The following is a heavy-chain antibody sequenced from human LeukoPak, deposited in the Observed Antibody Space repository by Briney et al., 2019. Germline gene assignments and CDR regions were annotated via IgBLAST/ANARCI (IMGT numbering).Heavy chain of an antibody. V-gene: IGHV3-23*01. Sequence: GGSLRLSCAASGFTFSSCAMSWVRQAPGKGLEWASIISSSGGTTHYADSVKGRFTISRDNSKNTVYLQMNSLRAEDTAVYYCAKEGGNSGWYDFDYWGQGTLVTVSS. CDR3: AKEGGNSGWYDFDY. CDR1: GFTFSSCA. CDR2: ISSSGGTT. D-gene: IGHD6-19*01. J-gene: IGHJ4*02.